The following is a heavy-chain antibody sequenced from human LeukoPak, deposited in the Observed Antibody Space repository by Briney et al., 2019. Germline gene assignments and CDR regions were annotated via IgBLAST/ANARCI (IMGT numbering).Heavy chain of an antibody. J-gene: IGHJ4*02. CDR1: GFTFSSYA. CDR2: ISGSGGST. CDR3: AKFVPYYYDSSGYTIGDY. V-gene: IGHV3-23*01. D-gene: IGHD3-22*01. Sequence: GGSLRLSCAASGFTFSSYAMSWVRQAPGKGLEWVSAISGSGGSTYYADSVKGRFTISRDNSKNTLYLQMNSLRAEDTAVYYCAKFVPYYYDSSGYTIGDYWGQGTLVTVSS.